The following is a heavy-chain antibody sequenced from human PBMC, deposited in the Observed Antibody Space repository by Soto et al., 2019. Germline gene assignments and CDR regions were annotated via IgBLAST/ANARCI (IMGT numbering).Heavy chain of an antibody. CDR3: AVWAGTNFDY. CDR1: GYTFTSYY. J-gene: IGHJ4*02. CDR2: INPSGGST. Sequence: QVQLVQSGAEVKKPGASVKVSCKASGYTFTSYYMHWVRQAPGQGLEWMGIINPSGGSTSYGQKLQGRVTMTRDTSTSTVYMELSSLRAEDTAVYYCAVWAGTNFDYWGQGTLFTVSS. V-gene: IGHV1-46*01. D-gene: IGHD1-1*01.